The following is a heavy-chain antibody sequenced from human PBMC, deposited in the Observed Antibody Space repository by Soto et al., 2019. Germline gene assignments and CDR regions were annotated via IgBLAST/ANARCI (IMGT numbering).Heavy chain of an antibody. CDR3: AKRHGGWELSLDY. V-gene: IGHV3-30*18. D-gene: IGHD1-26*01. Sequence: QVQLVESGGGVVQPGRSLRLSCAASGFTFSSYGMHWVRQAPGKGLEWVAVISYDGSNKYYADSVKGRFTISRDNSKNTLYLQMNSLRAEDTAVYYCAKRHGGWELSLDYWSQGTLVTVSS. J-gene: IGHJ4*02. CDR1: GFTFSSYG. CDR2: ISYDGSNK.